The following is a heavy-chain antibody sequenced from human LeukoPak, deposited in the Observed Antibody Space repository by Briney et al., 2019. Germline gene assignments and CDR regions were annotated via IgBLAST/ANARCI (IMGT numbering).Heavy chain of an antibody. J-gene: IGHJ6*02. Sequence: VGSLRLSCEGSGFGFRDFYMRWVRQAPGTGLEWVATINQDGSAEYYVDSVKGRFTMSRDNAKNSVYLQMDSLRAEETAVYYCARSVGAGNNYFYYGMDVWGQGTTVTVSS. V-gene: IGHV3-7*01. CDR2: INQDGSAE. D-gene: IGHD1-26*01. CDR3: ARSVGAGNNYFYYGMDV. CDR1: GFGFRDFY.